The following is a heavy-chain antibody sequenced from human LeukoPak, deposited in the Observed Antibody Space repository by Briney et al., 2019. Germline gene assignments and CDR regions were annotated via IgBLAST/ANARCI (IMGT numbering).Heavy chain of an antibody. J-gene: IGHJ3*02. CDR1: GFTFSNAW. V-gene: IGHV3-15*01. CDR3: TTFSSGWYGAFDI. CDR2: IKSKTDGGTT. Sequence: GGSLRLSCAASGFTFSNAWMSRVRQAPGKGVEWVGRIKSKTDGGTTDYAAPVKGRFTISRDDSKNTLYLQMNSLKTEDTAVYYCTTFSSGWYGAFDIWGQGTMVTVSS. D-gene: IGHD6-19*01.